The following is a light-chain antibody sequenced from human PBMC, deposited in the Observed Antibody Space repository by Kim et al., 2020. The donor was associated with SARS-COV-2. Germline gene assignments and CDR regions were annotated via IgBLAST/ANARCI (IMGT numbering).Light chain of an antibody. CDR2: GKN. Sequence: SSELTQDPAVSVALGQTVRITCQGDSLRSYYASWYQQKPGQAPVLVIYGKNNRPSGIPDRFSGSSSGNTASLTITGAQAEDEADYYCNSRDSSGNCVFGGGTKVTVL. J-gene: IGLJ3*02. CDR3: NSRDSSGNCV. CDR1: SLRSYY. V-gene: IGLV3-19*01.